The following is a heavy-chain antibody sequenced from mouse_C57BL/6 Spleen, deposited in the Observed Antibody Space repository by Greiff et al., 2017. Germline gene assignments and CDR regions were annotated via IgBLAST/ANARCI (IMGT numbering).Heavy chain of an antibody. Sequence: EVQLQQSGPELVKPGASVKISCKASGYTFTDYYMNWVKQSHGKSLEWIGDINPNNGGTSYNQKFKGKATLTVDKSSSTAYMELRSLTSEDSAVYYCARFLITTVVAGDYFDYWGQGTTLTVSS. D-gene: IGHD1-1*01. CDR3: ARFLITTVVAGDYFDY. J-gene: IGHJ2*01. CDR1: GYTFTDYY. CDR2: INPNNGGT. V-gene: IGHV1-26*01.